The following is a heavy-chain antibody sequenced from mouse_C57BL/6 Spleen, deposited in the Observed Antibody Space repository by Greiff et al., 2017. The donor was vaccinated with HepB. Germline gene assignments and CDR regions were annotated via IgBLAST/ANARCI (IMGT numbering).Heavy chain of an antibody. CDR3: ARSSGYDWCAY. CDR1: GYTFTSYW. D-gene: IGHD2-2*01. J-gene: IGHJ3*01. Sequence: QVQLQQPGAELVKPGASVKLSCKASGYTFTSYWMHWVKQRPGQGLEWIGMIHPNSGSTNYNEKFKSKATLTVDKSSSTAYMQLSSLTSEDAAVYYCARSSGYDWCAYWGQGTLVTVSA. CDR2: IHPNSGST. V-gene: IGHV1-64*01.